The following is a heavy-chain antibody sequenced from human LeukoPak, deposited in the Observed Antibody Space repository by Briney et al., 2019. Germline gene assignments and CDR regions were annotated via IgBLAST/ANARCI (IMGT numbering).Heavy chain of an antibody. CDR1: GFTFSSYS. CDR2: ISSSSSYI. Sequence: GGSLRLSSAASGFTFSSYSMTWVRQAPGKGLEGVSFISSSSSYIYYADSVKGRFTISRDNAKNSLYLQMNSLRAEDTAVYYCARSNSSGWSFDYWGQGTLVTVSS. CDR3: ARSNSSGWSFDY. V-gene: IGHV3-21*01. D-gene: IGHD6-19*01. J-gene: IGHJ4*02.